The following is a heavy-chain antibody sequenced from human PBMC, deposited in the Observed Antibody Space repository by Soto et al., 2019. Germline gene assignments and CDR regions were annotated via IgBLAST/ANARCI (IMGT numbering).Heavy chain of an antibody. Sequence: SETLSLTCTVSGGSISSYYWSWIRQPPGKGLEWIGYIYYSGSTNYNPSLKSRVTISVDTSKNQFSLKLSSVTAADTAVYYCARYNPVLAAHYFDYWGLGTLVTVSS. CDR2: IYYSGST. CDR3: ARYNPVLAAHYFDY. CDR1: GGSISSYY. J-gene: IGHJ4*02. V-gene: IGHV4-59*08. D-gene: IGHD3-3*02.